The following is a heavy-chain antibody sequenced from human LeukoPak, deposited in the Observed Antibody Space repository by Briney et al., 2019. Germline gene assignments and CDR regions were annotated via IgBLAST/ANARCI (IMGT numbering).Heavy chain of an antibody. J-gene: IGHJ4*02. Sequence: ASVKVSCKSSGFTFTSSAVQWVRQARGQGLEWIGWSDIGSGNTNYAQKFQERVTINRDMSTSTAYKELSSLRSEDTAVYYCAADDVTTGTKTALGYWGQGTLVTVSS. CDR2: SDIGSGNT. CDR1: GFTFTSSA. V-gene: IGHV1-58*01. CDR3: AADDVTTGTKTALGY. D-gene: IGHD1-1*01.